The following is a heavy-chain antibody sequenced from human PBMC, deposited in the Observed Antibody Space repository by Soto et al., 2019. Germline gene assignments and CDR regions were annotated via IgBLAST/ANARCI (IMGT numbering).Heavy chain of an antibody. V-gene: IGHV3-53*01. CDR3: ARGLYCSGGSCYYYYGMDV. CDR2: IYSGGST. CDR1: GFTVSSNY. Sequence: PGGSLRLSCAASGFTVSSNYMSWVRQAPGKGLEWVSVIYSGGSTYYADSVKGRFTISRDNSKNTLYLQMNSLRAEDTAVYYCARGLYCSGGSCYYYYGMDVWGQGTTVTVSS. J-gene: IGHJ6*02. D-gene: IGHD2-15*01.